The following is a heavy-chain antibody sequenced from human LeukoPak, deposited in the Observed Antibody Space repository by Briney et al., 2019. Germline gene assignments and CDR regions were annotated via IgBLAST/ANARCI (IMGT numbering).Heavy chain of an antibody. Sequence: SETLSLTCTVSGGSINSGNNYWSWIRQPAGKGLEWIGRIYSSGTTTYNPSLKSRVTISVDTSKNQFSLKLSSVTAADTAVYYCAREGGSCDSSGYYSLYYYFDYWGQGTLVTVSS. J-gene: IGHJ4*02. D-gene: IGHD3-22*01. CDR1: GGSINSGNNY. V-gene: IGHV4-61*02. CDR2: IYSSGTT. CDR3: AREGGSCDSSGYYSLYYYFDY.